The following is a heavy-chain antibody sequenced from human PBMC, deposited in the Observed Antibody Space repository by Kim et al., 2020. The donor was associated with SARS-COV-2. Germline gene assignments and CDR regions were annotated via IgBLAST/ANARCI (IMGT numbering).Heavy chain of an antibody. Sequence: ANYAQKFQGRVTITADKSTSTAYMELSSLRSEDTAVYYCARAQSGSVFDYWGQGTLVTVSS. D-gene: IGHD3-22*01. J-gene: IGHJ4*02. CDR3: ARAQSGSVFDY. V-gene: IGHV1-69*02. CDR2: A.